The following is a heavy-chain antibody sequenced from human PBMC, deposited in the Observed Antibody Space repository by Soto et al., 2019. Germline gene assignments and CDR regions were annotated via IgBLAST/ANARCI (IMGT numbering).Heavy chain of an antibody. Sequence: QVQLVQSGAEVKKPGASVKVSCKASGYTFTGYYMHWVRQAPGQGLEWMGWINPNSGGTNYAQKFQGWVTMTRDTSISTAYRELSRLRSDDTAVYYCARVLISSSWYGAFDYWGQGTLVTVSS. D-gene: IGHD6-13*01. CDR1: GYTFTGYY. V-gene: IGHV1-2*04. CDR3: ARVLISSSWYGAFDY. J-gene: IGHJ4*02. CDR2: INPNSGGT.